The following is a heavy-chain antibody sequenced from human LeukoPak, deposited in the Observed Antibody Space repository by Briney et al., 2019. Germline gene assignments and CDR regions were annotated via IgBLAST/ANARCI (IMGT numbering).Heavy chain of an antibody. J-gene: IGHJ4*02. Sequence: GSLRLSCAASGFTFSSYAMHWVRQAPGKGLEWVAVISYDGSNKYYADSVKGRFTISRDNSKNTLYLQMNSLRAEDTAVYYCASLFPSYYDSSGNFDYWGQGTLVTVSS. V-gene: IGHV3-30-3*01. CDR3: ASLFPSYYDSSGNFDY. D-gene: IGHD3-22*01. CDR1: GFTFSSYA. CDR2: ISYDGSNK.